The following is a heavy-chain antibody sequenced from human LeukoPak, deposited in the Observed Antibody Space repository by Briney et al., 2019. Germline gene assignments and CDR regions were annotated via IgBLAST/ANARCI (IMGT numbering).Heavy chain of an antibody. CDR1: GYTFTGYY. V-gene: IGHV1-2*02. Sequence: ASVKVSCKASGYTFTGYYMHWVRHAPGQGLEWMGWINPNSGGTNYAQKFQGRVTMTRDTSISTAYMELSRLRSDDTAVYYCARDAPYCSGGSCPLDYWGQGTLVTVSS. D-gene: IGHD2-15*01. CDR3: ARDAPYCSGGSCPLDY. CDR2: INPNSGGT. J-gene: IGHJ4*02.